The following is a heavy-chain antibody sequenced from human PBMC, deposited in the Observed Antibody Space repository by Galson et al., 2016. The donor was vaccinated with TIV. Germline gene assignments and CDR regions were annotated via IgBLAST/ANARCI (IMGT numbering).Heavy chain of an antibody. Sequence: QSGAEVKKPEESLRISCKASGDSISSYWVGWVRQIPGKGLEWMGIIYPRDSETRYSPSFQGQVTLSADESISTVYLQWSSLKASDTAMYFCARAPGYSGYSYGYFDSWGQGTLVTVSS. V-gene: IGHV5-51*03. CDR2: IYPRDSET. CDR3: ARAPGYSGYSYGYFDS. J-gene: IGHJ4*02. CDR1: GDSISSYW. D-gene: IGHD5-18*01.